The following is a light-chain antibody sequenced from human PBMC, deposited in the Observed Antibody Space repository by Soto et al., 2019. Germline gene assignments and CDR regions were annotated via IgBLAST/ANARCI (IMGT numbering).Light chain of an antibody. CDR1: QSVSSYY. V-gene: IGKV3-20*01. Sequence: EIVLTQSPCTLSLSPGERATLSCRASQSVSSYYLAWYQQKPGQAPRLLIYAASSRATGIPDRFSGGGSGTDFTLTISRLEPEDFAVYYCQQCGSSPWTFGRGTKVDIK. CDR3: QQCGSSPWT. CDR2: AAS. J-gene: IGKJ1*01.